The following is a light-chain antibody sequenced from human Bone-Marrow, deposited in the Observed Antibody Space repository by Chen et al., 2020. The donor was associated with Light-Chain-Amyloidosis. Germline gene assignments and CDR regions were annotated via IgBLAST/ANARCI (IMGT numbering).Light chain of an antibody. CDR2: DDS. CDR3: QVWDRSSDRPV. V-gene: IGLV3-21*02. J-gene: IGLJ3*02. Sequence: SYVLTQPSSLSGAPGQTATIARGGKNIGSTSVHWYQQAPGQAPLLVVYDDSDRPSGIPERLSGSNSGNTATLTISRVEAGDEADYYCQVWDRSSDRPVFGGGTKLTVL. CDR1: NIGSTS.